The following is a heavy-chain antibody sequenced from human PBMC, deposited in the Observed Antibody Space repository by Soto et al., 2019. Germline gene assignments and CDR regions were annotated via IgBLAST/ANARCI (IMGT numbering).Heavy chain of an antibody. D-gene: IGHD5-18*01. CDR3: ARSSWIQLWRYYFAY. J-gene: IGHJ4*02. CDR1: GYTFTGYY. Sequence: ASVKVSCKASGYTFTGYYMHWVRQAPGQGLEWMGWINPNSGGTNYAQKFQGRVAMTRDTSISTAYMELSRLRSDDTAVYYCARSSWIQLWRYYFAYWGQGTLVTVSS. V-gene: IGHV1-2*02. CDR2: INPNSGGT.